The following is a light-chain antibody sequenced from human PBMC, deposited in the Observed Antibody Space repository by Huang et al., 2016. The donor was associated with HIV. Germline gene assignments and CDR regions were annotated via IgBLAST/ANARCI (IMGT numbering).Light chain of an antibody. CDR1: QSVYSSSTSKDY. Sequence: DIIMTQSPDSLAVSLGERATLNCRSSQSVYSSSTSKDYMAWFQQKPGQPPRLLLFWASTREAGVPDRFSGSGSWTHFTLTIANLEAEDAAIYYCQQYHSSPQTFGQGTRVEVK. J-gene: IGKJ1*01. CDR2: WAS. CDR3: QQYHSSPQT. V-gene: IGKV4-1*01.